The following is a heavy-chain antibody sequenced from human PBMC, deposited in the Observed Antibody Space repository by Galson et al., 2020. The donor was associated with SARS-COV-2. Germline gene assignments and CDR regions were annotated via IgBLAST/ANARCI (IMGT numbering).Heavy chain of an antibody. CDR2: ISSSSSYI. D-gene: IGHD3-3*01. CDR1: GFTFSSYS. Sequence: EGSLRLSCAASGFTFSSYSMNWVRQAPGKGLEWVSSISSSSSYIYYADSVKGRFTISRDNAKNSLYLQMNSLRAEDTAVYYCARIPVLRFLENYYYYMDVWGKGTTVTVSS. CDR3: ARIPVLRFLENYYYYMDV. V-gene: IGHV3-21*01. J-gene: IGHJ6*03.